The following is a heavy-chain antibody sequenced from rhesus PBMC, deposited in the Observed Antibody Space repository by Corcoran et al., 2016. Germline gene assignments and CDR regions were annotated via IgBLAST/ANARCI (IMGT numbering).Heavy chain of an antibody. D-gene: IGHD6-13*01. Sequence: QVHLQESGPGLVKPSETLSLTCAVPGGSFSSNYWSWIRQPPGKGLEWIGYIHGSGSSTHSNPSLKSRVTLSVDTSKNQFSLKLTSVTAADTAVYYCARPSGQLVLHYWGQGVLVTVSS. CDR2: IHGSGSST. CDR3: ARPSGQLVLHY. V-gene: IGHV4S11*01. J-gene: IGHJ4*01. CDR1: GGSFSSNY.